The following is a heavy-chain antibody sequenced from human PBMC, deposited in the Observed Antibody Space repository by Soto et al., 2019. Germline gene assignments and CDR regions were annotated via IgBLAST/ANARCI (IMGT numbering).Heavy chain of an antibody. CDR3: AKFGDCSSSSCYGCFDP. V-gene: IGHV3-23*01. Sequence: GGSLRLSCAASGFTFSRYAMSWVRQAPGKGLEWVSAVSGSGGSTYLAESVKGRFTISRDNSKNTLYLQGNSLRAEDTAVYYCAKFGDCSSSSCYGCFDPWGQGTLVTVSS. D-gene: IGHD2-2*01. CDR1: GFTFSRYA. CDR2: VSGSGGST. J-gene: IGHJ5*02.